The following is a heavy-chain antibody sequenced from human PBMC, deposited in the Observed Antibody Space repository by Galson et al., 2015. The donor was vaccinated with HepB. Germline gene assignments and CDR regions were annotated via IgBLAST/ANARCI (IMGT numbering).Heavy chain of an antibody. CDR2: ISYDGIST. CDR3: AKDRISSGWLTERITTPRFDP. J-gene: IGHJ5*02. V-gene: IGHV3-30*18. Sequence: SLRLSCAASGFLFSSHAMHWVRQAPGKGLEWVAVISYDGISTYYADSVKGRFTISRDNSRNTLYLQMNSLRPEDTALYYCAKDRISSGWLTERITTPRFDPWGQGTLVTVSP. CDR1: GFLFSSHA. D-gene: IGHD6-19*01.